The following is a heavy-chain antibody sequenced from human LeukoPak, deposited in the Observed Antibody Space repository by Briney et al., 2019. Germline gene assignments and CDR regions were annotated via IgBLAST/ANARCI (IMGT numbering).Heavy chain of an antibody. Sequence: GSSVKVSCTASGGTFSSYAISWVRQAPGQGLEWMGGIIPIFGTANYAQKFQGRVTITADESTSTAYMELSSLRTEDTAIYYCARAALRSGWKAGINYWGQGTLVTVSS. CDR1: GGTFSSYA. CDR3: ARAALRSGWKAGINY. CDR2: IIPIFGTA. V-gene: IGHV1-69*01. D-gene: IGHD6-19*01. J-gene: IGHJ4*02.